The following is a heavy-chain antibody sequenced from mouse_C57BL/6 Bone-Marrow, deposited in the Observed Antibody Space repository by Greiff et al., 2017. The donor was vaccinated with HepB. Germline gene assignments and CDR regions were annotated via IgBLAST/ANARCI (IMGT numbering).Heavy chain of an antibody. CDR1: GFSFNTYA. J-gene: IGHJ2*01. CDR3: VRQDYYGRGFDY. D-gene: IGHD1-1*01. V-gene: IGHV10-1*01. Sequence: EVHLVESGGGLVQPKGSLKLSCAASGFSFNTYAMNWVRQAPGKGLEWVARIRSKSNNYATYYADSVKDRFTISRDDSESMLYLQMNNLKTEDTAMYYCVRQDYYGRGFDYWGQGTTLTVSS. CDR2: IRSKSNNYAT.